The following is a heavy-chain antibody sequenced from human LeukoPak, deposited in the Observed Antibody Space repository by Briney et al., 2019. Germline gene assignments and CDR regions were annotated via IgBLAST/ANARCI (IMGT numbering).Heavy chain of an antibody. D-gene: IGHD1-26*01. J-gene: IGHJ4*01. CDR3: KSGGAAPGSFDY. CDR2: IKHDGSEQ. CDR1: GFTFTTYW. V-gene: IGHV3-7*01. Sequence: GGSLRLSCAASGFTFTTYWMSWMRQAPGKGLQWVANIKHDGSEQYYVDSVKGRFTITRDNAKNSLFLQMNSLGVEDTAVYYCKSGGAAPGSFDYWGHGALVTVSS.